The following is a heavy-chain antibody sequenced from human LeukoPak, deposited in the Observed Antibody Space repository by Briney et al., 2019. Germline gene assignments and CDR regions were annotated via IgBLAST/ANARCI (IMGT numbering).Heavy chain of an antibody. CDR3: ARAEGARPEFDY. V-gene: IGHV1-69*05. CDR2: IIPIFGTA. CDR1: GGTFSSYA. D-gene: IGHD6-6*01. J-gene: IGHJ4*02. Sequence: ASVKVSCKASGGTFSSYAISWVRQAPGQGLEWMGGIIPIFGTANYAQKFQGRVTITTDESTSTAYMELSSLRSEDTAVYYCARAEGARPEFDYWGQGTLVTVSS.